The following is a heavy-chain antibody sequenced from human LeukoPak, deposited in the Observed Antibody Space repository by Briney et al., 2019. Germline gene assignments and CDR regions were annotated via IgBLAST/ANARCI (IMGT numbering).Heavy chain of an antibody. Sequence: GGSLRLSCAASGFTFSSFGMNWVRQAPGTGLEWVSSISNSGSYIYYADSVKGRLSISRDNAKNSLFLQMNSLRAEDTGVYYCARASIRDGPYYFDYWGQGTLVTVSS. D-gene: IGHD2-8*01. CDR3: ARASIRDGPYYFDY. CDR1: GFTFSSFG. J-gene: IGHJ4*02. CDR2: ISNSGSYI. V-gene: IGHV3-21*01.